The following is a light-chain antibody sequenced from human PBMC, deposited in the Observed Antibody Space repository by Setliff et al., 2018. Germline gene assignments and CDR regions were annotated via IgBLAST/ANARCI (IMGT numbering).Light chain of an antibody. Sequence: QSVLTQPPSVSGALGQRVTISCTGSSSNIGAGYDVHWYQQLPGTAPKLLIYGNSNRPSGVPDRFSGSKSGTSASLAITGLQAEDEADYYCQSYDSSLSEIFGTGTKVTVL. J-gene: IGLJ1*01. V-gene: IGLV1-40*01. CDR2: GNS. CDR1: SSNIGAGYD. CDR3: QSYDSSLSEI.